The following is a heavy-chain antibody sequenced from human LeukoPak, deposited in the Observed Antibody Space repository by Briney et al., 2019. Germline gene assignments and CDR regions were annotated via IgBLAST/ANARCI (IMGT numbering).Heavy chain of an antibody. D-gene: IGHD3-22*01. CDR3: AAGRESHYYDSSGYSGY. V-gene: IGHV1-18*01. CDR1: GYTFTSYG. CDR2: ISAYNGNT. J-gene: IGHJ4*02. Sequence: GASVKVSCKASGYTFTSYGISSVRQAPGQGLDWMGWISAYNGNTNYAQKLQGRVTMTTDTSTSTAYMEVRSVRSDDTAVYYCAAGRESHYYDSSGYSGYWGKGTLVSVSS.